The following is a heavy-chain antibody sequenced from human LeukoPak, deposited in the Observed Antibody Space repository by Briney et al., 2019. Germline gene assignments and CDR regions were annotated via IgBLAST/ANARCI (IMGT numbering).Heavy chain of an antibody. J-gene: IGHJ4*02. CDR1: GFTFSDYY. CDR3: ASQITMVRGDDY. D-gene: IGHD3-10*01. V-gene: IGHV3-11*04. Sequence: PGGSLRLSCAASGFTFSDYYMSRIRQAPGKGLEWVSYISSSGSTIYYADSVKGRFTISRDNAKNSLYLQMNSLRAEDTAVYYCASQITMVRGDDYWGQGTLVTVSS. CDR2: ISSSGSTI.